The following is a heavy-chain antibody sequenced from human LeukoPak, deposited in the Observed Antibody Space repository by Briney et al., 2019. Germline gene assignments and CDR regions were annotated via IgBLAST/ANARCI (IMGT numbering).Heavy chain of an antibody. D-gene: IGHD3-3*01. CDR2: INHSGST. CDR3: ARGAYRITISWAFFDY. Sequence: PSETLSLTCAVYGGSFSGYYWSWIRQPPGKGLEWIGEINHSGSTDYNPSLKSRVTISVDTSKNQFSLKLSSVTAADTAVYYCARGAYRITISWAFFDYWGQGTLVTVSS. J-gene: IGHJ4*02. CDR1: GGSFSGYY. V-gene: IGHV4-34*01.